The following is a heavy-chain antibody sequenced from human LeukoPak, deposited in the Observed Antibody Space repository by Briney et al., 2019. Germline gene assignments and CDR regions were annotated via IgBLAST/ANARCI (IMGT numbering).Heavy chain of an antibody. V-gene: IGHV1-46*01. D-gene: IGHD4-23*01. Sequence: ASVKVSCKASGYTLTGYYMHWVRQAPGQGLEWMGGIIPIFGTANYAQKFQGRVTMTRDMSTSTDYMELSSLRSEDTAVYYCARDNSVEDTAWWFDPWGQGTLVTVSS. CDR1: GYTLTGYY. CDR3: ARDNSVEDTAWWFDP. J-gene: IGHJ5*02. CDR2: IIPIFGTA.